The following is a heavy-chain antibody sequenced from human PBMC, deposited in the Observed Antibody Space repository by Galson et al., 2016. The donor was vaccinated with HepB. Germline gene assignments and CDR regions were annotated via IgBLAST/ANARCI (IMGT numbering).Heavy chain of an antibody. D-gene: IGHD5-18*01. CDR1: GFTFSTYP. J-gene: IGHJ4*02. CDR3: TRDPASYN. CDR2: ITGSGDKA. Sequence: SLRLSCAASGFTFSTYPMRWVRRAPGKGLEWLSSITGSGDKAYYADSVQGRFTISRDTSKNTLYLQMNSLRADDTALYYCTRDPASYNWGRGTLVTVSS. V-gene: IGHV3-23*01.